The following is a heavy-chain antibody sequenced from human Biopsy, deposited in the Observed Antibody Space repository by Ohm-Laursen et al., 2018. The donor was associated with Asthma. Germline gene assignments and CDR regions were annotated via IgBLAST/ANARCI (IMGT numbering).Heavy chain of an antibody. J-gene: IGHJ6*02. CDR1: GGYLTGHY. CDR3: ARITSANYYYGMDV. CDR2: IDQSGYT. V-gene: IGHV4-34*01. Sequence: TLSLTCTVYGGYLTGHYWNWIRQPPGKGLEWIGEIDQSGYTNYNPSLKSRVTISLDGSKNQFSLKLTSVTAADTAVYYCARITSANYYYGMDVWGQGTTVTVSS. D-gene: IGHD1-20*01.